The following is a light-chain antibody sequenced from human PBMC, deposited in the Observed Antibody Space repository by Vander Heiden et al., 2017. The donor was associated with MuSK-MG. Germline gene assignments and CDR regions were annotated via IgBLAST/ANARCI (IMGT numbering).Light chain of an antibody. J-gene: IGLJ2*01. CDR1: SGDVGGYNY. V-gene: IGLV2-14*03. CDR2: DVS. Sequence: SSLTQPASPSWSPGQSVTLAFERTSGDVGGYNYVSWHHQPAGLAHQLIIYDVSNRPSGVSNRFSGAKYGNTAALTIAGRKDEDEADYYCSSVTTTTSVVFGEGTKLTVL. CDR3: SSVTTTTSVV.